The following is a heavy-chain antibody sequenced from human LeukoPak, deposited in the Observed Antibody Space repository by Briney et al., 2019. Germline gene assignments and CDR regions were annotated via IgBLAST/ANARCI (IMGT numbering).Heavy chain of an antibody. CDR3: AGGASWGDY. J-gene: IGHJ4*02. D-gene: IGHD3-16*01. CDR1: GFTFSNYA. V-gene: IGHV3-33*01. Sequence: GRSLRLSCAASGFTFSNYAMHWVRQAPGKGLEWVAVIWYDGSNKYYGDSVKGRFTISRDNSKKTLYLQMNSLRAEDTAVYYCAGGASWGDYWGQGTLVTVSS. CDR2: IWYDGSNK.